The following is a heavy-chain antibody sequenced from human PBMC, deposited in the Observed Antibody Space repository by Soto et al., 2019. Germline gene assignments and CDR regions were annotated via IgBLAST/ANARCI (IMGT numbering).Heavy chain of an antibody. D-gene: IGHD3-10*01. V-gene: IGHV1-3*01. CDR1: GFTFTSYA. Sequence: ASVKVSCKXSGFTFTSYAIHWLRQAPGQRPQWMGWINGGSGNTKYSQDFQGRVTFTRDTFATTAYLERSSLRSEDTAVYYCARVPPWGNSAGDYYIQHYDSWGQGTPVTVSS. CDR3: ARVPPWGNSAGDYYIQHYDS. J-gene: IGHJ4*02. CDR2: INGGSGNT.